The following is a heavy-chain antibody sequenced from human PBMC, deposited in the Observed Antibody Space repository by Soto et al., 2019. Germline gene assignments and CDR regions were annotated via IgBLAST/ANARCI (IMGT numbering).Heavy chain of an antibody. V-gene: IGHV4-59*08. CDR1: GGSISSYY. J-gene: IGHJ3*02. Sequence: PSETLSLTCTVSGGSISSYYWSWIRQPPGKGLEWIGYIYYSGSTNYNPSLKSRVTISVDTSKNQFSLKLSSVTAADTAVYYCARLMDTAMPNGIGAFDIWGQGTMVTVSS. CDR3: ARLMDTAMPNGIGAFDI. D-gene: IGHD5-18*01. CDR2: IYYSGST.